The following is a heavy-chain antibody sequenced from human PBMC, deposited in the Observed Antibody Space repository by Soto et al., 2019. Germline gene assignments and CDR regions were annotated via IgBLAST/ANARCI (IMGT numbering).Heavy chain of an antibody. V-gene: IGHV6-1*01. J-gene: IGHJ5*02. CDR3: ARDRVAVAGTTVGNWFDP. D-gene: IGHD6-19*01. CDR2: TYYRSKWYN. CDR1: GDSVSSNSAA. Sequence: PSQTLSLTCAISGDSVSSNSAAWNWIRQSPSRGLEWLGRTYYRSKWYNDYAVSVKSRITISPDTSKNQFSLQLNSVTPEDTAVYYCARDRVAVAGTTVGNWFDPWGQGTLVTVSS.